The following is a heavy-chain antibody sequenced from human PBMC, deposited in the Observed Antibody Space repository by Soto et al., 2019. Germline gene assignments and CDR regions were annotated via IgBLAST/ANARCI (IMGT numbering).Heavy chain of an antibody. D-gene: IGHD5-18*01. V-gene: IGHV4-59*01. Sequence: SETLSLTCTVSGGSISSYYWSWIRQPPGKGLEWIGYIYYSGSTNYNPSLKSRVTISVDTSKNQFSLKLSSVTAADTAVYYCAREGYSFGYYYYYGMDVWGQGTTVTVSS. CDR3: AREGYSFGYYYYYGMDV. J-gene: IGHJ6*02. CDR1: GGSISSYY. CDR2: IYYSGST.